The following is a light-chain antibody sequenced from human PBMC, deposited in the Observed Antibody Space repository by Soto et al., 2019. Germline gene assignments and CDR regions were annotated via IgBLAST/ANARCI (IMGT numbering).Light chain of an antibody. CDR2: GAS. Sequence: EIVLTQSPGALSLSPGERATLSCRSSQSVTSNYLAWYQQKTGQAHRLLIYGASTRATGIPDRFSGSGSGTDFTLTVSRLEPEDFAVYYCQQYGSSPLTFGPGTKVDIK. CDR1: QSVTSNY. J-gene: IGKJ3*01. V-gene: IGKV3-20*01. CDR3: QQYGSSPLT.